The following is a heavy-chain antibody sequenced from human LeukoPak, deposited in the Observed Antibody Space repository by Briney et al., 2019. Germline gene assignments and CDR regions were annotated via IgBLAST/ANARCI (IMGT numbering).Heavy chain of an antibody. D-gene: IGHD3-22*01. CDR2: IYHSGST. J-gene: IGHJ2*01. Sequence: SQTLSLTCTVSGGSISSGGYYWSWIRQPPGKGLEWIGYIYHSGSTYYNPSLKSRATISVDRSKNQFSLKLSSVTAADTAVYYCARLPVVTLNWYFDLWGRGTLVTVSS. V-gene: IGHV4-30-2*01. CDR3: ARLPVVTLNWYFDL. CDR1: GGSISSGGYY.